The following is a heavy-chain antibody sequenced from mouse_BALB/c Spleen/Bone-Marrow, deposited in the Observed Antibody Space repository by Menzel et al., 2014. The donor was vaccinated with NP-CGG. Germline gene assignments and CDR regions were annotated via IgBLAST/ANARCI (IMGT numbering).Heavy chain of an antibody. J-gene: IGHJ4*01. V-gene: IGHV1-80*01. CDR1: GYAFSSYW. Sequence: QVQLKESGADLVRPGSSVKIFYKASGYAFSSYWMNWVKQRPGQGLEWIGQIYPGDGDTNYNGKFKGKATLTADKSSSTAYMQLSSLTSEDSAVYFCARSLYYGSSYPLYAMDYWGQGTSVTVSS. CDR2: IYPGDGDT. D-gene: IGHD1-1*01. CDR3: ARSLYYGSSYPLYAMDY.